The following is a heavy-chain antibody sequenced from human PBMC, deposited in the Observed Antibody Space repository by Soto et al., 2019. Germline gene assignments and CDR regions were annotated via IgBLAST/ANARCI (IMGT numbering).Heavy chain of an antibody. J-gene: IGHJ6*02. V-gene: IGHV3-74*01. CDR2: ISYDGSST. D-gene: IGHD3-10*01. Sequence: PGGSLRLSCAASGFTFSSYWMHWVRQAPGKGLVWVSRISYDGSSTNYADSVKGRFTISRDNARNTLYVQMNSLGAEDTGVYYCARDRLELLGHYYYGMDVWGQGTTVTVSS. CDR1: GFTFSSYW. CDR3: ARDRLELLGHYYYGMDV.